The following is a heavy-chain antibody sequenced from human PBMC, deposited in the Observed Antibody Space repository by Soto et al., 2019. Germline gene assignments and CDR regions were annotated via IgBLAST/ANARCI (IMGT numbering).Heavy chain of an antibody. CDR2: IWYDGSNK. J-gene: IGHJ5*02. CDR3: AKNRDYGDYDGVGS. Sequence: ESGGGVVQPGRSLRLSCAASGFTFSSYGMHWVRQAPGKGLEWVAVIWYDGSNKYYADSVKGRFTISRDNSKNTLYLQMNSLSAEDTAVYYCAKNRDYGDYDGVGSWGQGTLVTVSS. CDR1: GFTFSSYG. D-gene: IGHD4-17*01. V-gene: IGHV3-33*06.